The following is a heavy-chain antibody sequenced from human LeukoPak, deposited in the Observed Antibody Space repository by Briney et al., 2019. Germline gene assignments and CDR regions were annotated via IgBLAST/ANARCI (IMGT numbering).Heavy chain of an antibody. V-gene: IGHV4-59*08. D-gene: IGHD3-22*01. CDR2: IHYSGST. CDR1: GGSINSDY. J-gene: IGHJ5*02. CDR3: ARRAAYYYDSSGYWFDP. Sequence: PSETLSLTCTVSGGSINSDYWTWIRQPPGKGLEWIGYIHYSGSTNYSPSLRSRVTISVDTSKNQFSLKLSSVTAADTAVYYCARRAAYYYDSSGYWFDPWGQGTLVTVSS.